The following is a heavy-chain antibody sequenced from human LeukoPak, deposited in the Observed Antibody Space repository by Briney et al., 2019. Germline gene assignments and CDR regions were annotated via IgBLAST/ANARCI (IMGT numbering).Heavy chain of an antibody. J-gene: IGHJ4*02. CDR1: GFTFSSYA. Sequence: GGSLRLSCAASGFTFSSYAMSWVRQAPGKGLEWVSAISGSGGSTYYADSVKGRFTISRDNSKNTLYLQMNSLRAEDTAGYYCAKDLDCSSTSCYPDYWGQGTLVTVSS. CDR2: ISGSGGST. CDR3: AKDLDCSSTSCYPDY. D-gene: IGHD2-2*01. V-gene: IGHV3-23*01.